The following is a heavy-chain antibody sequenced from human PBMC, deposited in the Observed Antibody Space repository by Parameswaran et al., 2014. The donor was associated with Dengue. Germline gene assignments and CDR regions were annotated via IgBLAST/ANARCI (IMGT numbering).Heavy chain of an antibody. CDR3: ARILGGVENWYFDL. J-gene: IGHJ2*01. D-gene: IGHD2-8*02. CDR2: IDWDDDK. Sequence: WIRQPPGKALEWLALIDWDDDKYYSTSLETRLTISKDTSKNQVVLTMTNMDPVDTATYYCARILGGVENWYFDLWGRGTLVTVSS. V-gene: IGHV2-70*01.